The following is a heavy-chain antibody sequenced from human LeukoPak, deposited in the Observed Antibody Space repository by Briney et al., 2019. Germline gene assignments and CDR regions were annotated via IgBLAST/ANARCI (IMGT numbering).Heavy chain of an antibody. D-gene: IGHD4-23*01. Sequence: PSETLSLTCTVSGGSISSYYWSWIRQPPGKRLEGIGYIYYSGSTNYNPSLKSRVTMAVDTSKKQFSLKLSSVTAADTAVYYCARGRDGGNYTPLDYWGQGTLVTVSS. CDR2: IYYSGST. V-gene: IGHV4-59*01. CDR1: GGSISSYY. CDR3: ARGRDGGNYTPLDY. J-gene: IGHJ4*02.